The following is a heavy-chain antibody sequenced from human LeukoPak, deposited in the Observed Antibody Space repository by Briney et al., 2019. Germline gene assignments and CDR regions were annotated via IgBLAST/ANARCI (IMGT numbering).Heavy chain of an antibody. CDR1: GGSISSSGYS. J-gene: IGHJ1*01. Sequence: SETLSLTCTVSGGSISSSGYSWGWIRQPPGKGLEWIGSISSGGSTHYIPSLKSRVTISVDTSKNQFSLKLSSVTAADTAVYYCARPSYDSSGYYEYFQHWGQGTLVTVSS. D-gene: IGHD3-22*01. V-gene: IGHV4-39*01. CDR2: ISSGGST. CDR3: ARPSYDSSGYYEYFQH.